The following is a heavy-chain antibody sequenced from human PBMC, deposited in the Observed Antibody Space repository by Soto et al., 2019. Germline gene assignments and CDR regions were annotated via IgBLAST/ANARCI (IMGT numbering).Heavy chain of an antibody. Sequence: PSETLSLTCTVSGGSISSYYWSWIRQPPGKGLEWIGYIYYSGSTNYNPSLKSRVTISVDTSKNQFSLKLSSVTAADTAVYYCARGGGTVRPLDYWGQGTLVTVSS. CDR2: IYYSGST. D-gene: IGHD4-17*01. CDR1: GGSISSYY. J-gene: IGHJ4*02. V-gene: IGHV4-59*01. CDR3: ARGGGTVRPLDY.